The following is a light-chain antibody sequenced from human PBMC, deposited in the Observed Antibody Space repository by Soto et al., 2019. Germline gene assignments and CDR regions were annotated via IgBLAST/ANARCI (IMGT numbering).Light chain of an antibody. CDR3: QQYNNWPFS. V-gene: IGKV3-15*01. CDR2: DVS. J-gene: IGKJ5*01. Sequence: EIVMTQSPASLFVTAPEXATVCGRAGQGVTTNFAWYQQKSGQSPRLLIYDVSIRATGVPARFSATGSETDFTLTISGLQSEDSAVYFCQQYNNWPFSFGQGTRLENK. CDR1: QGVTTN.